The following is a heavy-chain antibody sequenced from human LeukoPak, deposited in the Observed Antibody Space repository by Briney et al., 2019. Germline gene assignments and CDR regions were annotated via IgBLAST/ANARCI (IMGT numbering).Heavy chain of an antibody. CDR2: IYYSGST. CDR1: GGTFSSYF. V-gene: IGHV4-59*08. CDR3: ARGFGPYYY. Sequence: PSETLSLTCTVSGGTFSSYFWRWIRQPLGKGLEWIGHIYYSGSTNYNPSLKSRVTISVDTSKNQFSLRLSSVTAADTAVYYCARGFGPYYYWGQGTLVTVSS. D-gene: IGHD3-16*01. J-gene: IGHJ4*02.